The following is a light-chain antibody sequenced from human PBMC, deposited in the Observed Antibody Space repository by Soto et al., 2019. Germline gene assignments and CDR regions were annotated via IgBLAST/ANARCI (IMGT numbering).Light chain of an antibody. Sequence: EIVLTHSPGTLSLCPWEIATLSCRASQSVSSSYLAWYQQKPGQAPRLLIYGASSRATGIPDRFSGSGSGTDFTLIISRLEPEDFAVFYCQHYGNSPLTFGQGTKVDIK. V-gene: IGKV3-20*01. CDR1: QSVSSSY. J-gene: IGKJ1*01. CDR3: QHYGNSPLT. CDR2: GAS.